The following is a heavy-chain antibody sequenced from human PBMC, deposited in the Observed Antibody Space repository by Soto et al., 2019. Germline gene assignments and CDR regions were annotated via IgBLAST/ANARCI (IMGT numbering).Heavy chain of an antibody. CDR3: SKWSGFGDD. Sequence: EVQLTESGGGLVQPGGSLRLSCAASGFTFSSYSMTWVRQAPGKGLEWVSGISDSGGNTWYADSVKGRFTISRDNSKNTLFLQTTSLRAEDTAVYFCSKWSGFGDDWGQGPLVPVSS. CDR1: GFTFSSYS. CDR2: ISDSGGNT. D-gene: IGHD3-10*01. J-gene: IGHJ4*02. V-gene: IGHV3-23*01.